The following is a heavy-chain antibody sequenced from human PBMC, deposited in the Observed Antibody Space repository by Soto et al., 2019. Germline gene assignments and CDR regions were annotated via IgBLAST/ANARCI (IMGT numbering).Heavy chain of an antibody. D-gene: IGHD2-2*01. CDR3: ASGWDIVVVSPTKNFDY. Sequence: QLQLQESGPGLVKPSETLSLTCTVSGGSISSSSYYWGWIRQPPGKGLEWIGSIYYSGSTYYNPSLKSRVTISVDTSKNQFSLKLSSVTAADTAVYYCASGWDIVVVSPTKNFDYWGQGTLVTVSS. CDR2: IYYSGST. CDR1: GGSISSSSYY. V-gene: IGHV4-39*01. J-gene: IGHJ4*01.